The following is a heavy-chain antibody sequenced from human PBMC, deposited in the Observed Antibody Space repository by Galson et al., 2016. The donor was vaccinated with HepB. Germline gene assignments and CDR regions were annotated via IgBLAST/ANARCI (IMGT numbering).Heavy chain of an antibody. CDR1: GFSLGAYW. D-gene: IGHD3-22*01. CDR3: ARGVGGYLGYGIDV. J-gene: IGHJ6*02. CDR2: INGDGSTT. Sequence: SLRLSCAGSGFSLGAYWMVWVRQAPGKGLVWVSRINGDGSTTNYVDSVKGRLTISRDNAKNMLYLQMNGLRAEDTAVYYCARGVGGYLGYGIDVWGQGTTVTVSS. V-gene: IGHV3-74*01.